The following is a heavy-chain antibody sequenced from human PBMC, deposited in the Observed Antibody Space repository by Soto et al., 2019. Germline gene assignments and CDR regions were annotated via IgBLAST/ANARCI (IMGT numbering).Heavy chain of an antibody. D-gene: IGHD6-13*01. CDR3: AKVGGGGNSWSTG. V-gene: IGHV3-23*01. Sequence: EVQLLESGGGLVQPGGSLRLSCAASGFTFSSYAMSWVRQAPGKGLEWISAISGGGDSTYYADSVKGRFTISRDNSKNPPYLQMNGLRVEDPAVYYCAKVGGGGNSWSTGWGQGALVTVSP. J-gene: IGHJ4*02. CDR2: ISGGGDST. CDR1: GFTFSSYA.